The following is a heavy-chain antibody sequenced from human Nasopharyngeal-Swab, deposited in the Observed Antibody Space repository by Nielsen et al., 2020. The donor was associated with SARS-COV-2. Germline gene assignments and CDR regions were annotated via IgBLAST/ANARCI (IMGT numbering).Heavy chain of an antibody. Sequence: SETLSLTCTVSGGSISSGGYYWSWIRQHPGKGLEWIGYIYYSGSTYYNPSLKSRVTISVDTSKNQFSLKLGSVTAADTAVYYCARTVDTAMVYYFDYWGQGTLVTVSS. CDR3: ARTVDTAMVYYFDY. D-gene: IGHD5-18*01. CDR1: GGSISSGGYY. CDR2: IYYSGST. J-gene: IGHJ4*02. V-gene: IGHV4-31*03.